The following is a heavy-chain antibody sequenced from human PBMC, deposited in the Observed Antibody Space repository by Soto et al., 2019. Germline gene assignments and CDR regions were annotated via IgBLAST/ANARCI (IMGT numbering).Heavy chain of an antibody. V-gene: IGHV3-30-3*01. D-gene: IGHD7-27*01. Sequence: GGSLRLSCAASGFSFSISPMHWVRQAPGKGPEWVALISYDGTNKFYADPVKGRFTISRDNSKSTLYLQVDSLRPEDAAVYYCARDPKTSGGQHWAFNYFDSWGQGTLVTVSS. CDR2: ISYDGTNK. CDR1: GFSFSISP. CDR3: ARDPKTSGGQHWAFNYFDS. J-gene: IGHJ4*02.